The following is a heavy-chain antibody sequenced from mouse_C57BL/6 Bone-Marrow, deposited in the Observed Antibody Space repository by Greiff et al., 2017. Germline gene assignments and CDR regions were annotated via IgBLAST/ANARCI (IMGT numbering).Heavy chain of an antibody. CDR3: AIDYPAWFAY. D-gene: IGHD2-4*01. Sequence: EVQLQQSGPELVKPGASVKISCKASGYTFTDYYMNWVKQSHGKSLEWIGDINPNNGGTSYNQKFKGKATLTVDKSSSTAYMELRSLTSEDSAVYYCAIDYPAWFAYWGQGTLVTVFA. J-gene: IGHJ3*01. CDR2: INPNNGGT. V-gene: IGHV1-26*01. CDR1: GYTFTDYY.